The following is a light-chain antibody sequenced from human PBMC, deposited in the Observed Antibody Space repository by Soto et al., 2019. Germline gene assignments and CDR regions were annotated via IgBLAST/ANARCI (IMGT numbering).Light chain of an antibody. Sequence: EIELTQSPGTLSLSPGESATLSCRVSQTTSPKYVAWYQQRRRLATSLIVYGASKRAAGIPDRFRGSGSGSEFSLTISGLEPEDFALYFCQHFGSSHPVIFGQGTRLEIK. J-gene: IGKJ5*01. CDR2: GAS. V-gene: IGKV3-20*01. CDR3: QHFGSSHPVI. CDR1: QTTSPKY.